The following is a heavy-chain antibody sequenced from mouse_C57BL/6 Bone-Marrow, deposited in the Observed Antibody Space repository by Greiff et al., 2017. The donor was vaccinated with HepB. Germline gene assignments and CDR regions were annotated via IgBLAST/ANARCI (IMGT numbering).Heavy chain of an antibody. Sequence: EVNVVESGGGLVKPGGSLKLSCAASGFTFSSYAMSWVRQTPEKRLEWVATISDGGSYTYYPDNVKGRFTISRDNAKNNLYLQMSHLKSEDTAMYYCARVGTVFFDYWGQGTTLTVSS. CDR3: ARVGTVFFDY. J-gene: IGHJ2*01. V-gene: IGHV5-4*03. CDR2: ISDGGSYT. D-gene: IGHD1-1*01. CDR1: GFTFSSYA.